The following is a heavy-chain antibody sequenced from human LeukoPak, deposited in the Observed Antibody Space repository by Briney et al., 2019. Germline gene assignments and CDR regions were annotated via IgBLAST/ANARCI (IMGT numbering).Heavy chain of an antibody. D-gene: IGHD6-13*01. CDR3: AKGYSSSWGRSNENDY. J-gene: IGHJ4*02. V-gene: IGHV3-30*02. Sequence: GGSLRLSCAASGFSFSGYGMHWVRQAPGKGLEWVAFIRYDGSNEYYADSVKGRFTISRDKSKNTLSLQMNGLRVEDTAVYYCAKGYSSSWGRSNENDYWGQGTLVTVSS. CDR1: GFSFSGYG. CDR2: IRYDGSNE.